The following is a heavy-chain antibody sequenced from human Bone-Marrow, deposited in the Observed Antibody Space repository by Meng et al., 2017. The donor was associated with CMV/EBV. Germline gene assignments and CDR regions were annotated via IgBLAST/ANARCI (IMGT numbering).Heavy chain of an antibody. Sequence: GRSLRLSCAASGFTFSSYSMNWVRQAPGKGLEWVSSISSSSSYIYYADSVKGRFTISRDNAKNSLYLQMNSLRAEDTAVYYCARDLSIWAAGYGMDVWGQGTTVTVSS. J-gene: IGHJ6*02. D-gene: IGHD6-13*01. CDR1: GFTFSSYS. CDR2: ISSSSSYI. V-gene: IGHV3-21*01. CDR3: ARDLSIWAAGYGMDV.